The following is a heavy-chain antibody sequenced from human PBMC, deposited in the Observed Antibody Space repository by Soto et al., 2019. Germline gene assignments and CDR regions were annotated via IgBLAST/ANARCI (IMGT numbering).Heavy chain of an antibody. CDR3: AGDQGLRYFDWSNSFNWFDP. D-gene: IGHD3-9*01. V-gene: IGHV1-18*04. J-gene: IGHJ5*02. CDR1: GYTFTSYG. CDR2: ISAYNGNT. Sequence: ASVKVSCKASGYTFTSYGISWVRQAPGQGPEWMGWISAYNGNTNYAQKLQGRVTMTTDTSTSTAYMELRSLRSDDTAVYYCAGDQGLRYFDWSNSFNWFDPWGQGTLVTVSS.